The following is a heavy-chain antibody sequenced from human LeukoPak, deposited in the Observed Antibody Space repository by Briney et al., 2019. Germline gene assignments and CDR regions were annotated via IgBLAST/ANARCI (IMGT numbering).Heavy chain of an antibody. D-gene: IGHD3-10*01. J-gene: IGHJ4*02. V-gene: IGHV3-30*04. CDR1: GFTFSSYA. Sequence: QPGRSLRLSCAASGFTFSSYAMHWVRQAPGKGLEWVAVISHDGSNKYYADSVKGRFTISRDNAKNSLYLQMNSLRAEDTAVYYCARDQGYYGSGSSYYFDYWGQGALVTVSS. CDR3: ARDQGYYGSGSSYYFDY. CDR2: ISHDGSNK.